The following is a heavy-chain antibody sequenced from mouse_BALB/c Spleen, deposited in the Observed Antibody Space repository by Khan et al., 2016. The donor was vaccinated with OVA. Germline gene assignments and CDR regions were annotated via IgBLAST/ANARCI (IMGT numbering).Heavy chain of an antibody. D-gene: IGHD2-10*02. Sequence: VQLKESGPGLVKPSQSLSLTCTVTGYSITSDYAWNWIRQFPGNKLEWMGYISYSGNTKYNPSLKSRISVTRDTSKNQIFLQLNSVTAEDTATYYCARVYGGDFDYWGQGTTLTGSS. CDR1: GYSITSDYA. CDR2: ISYSGNT. CDR3: ARVYGGDFDY. V-gene: IGHV3-2*02. J-gene: IGHJ2*01.